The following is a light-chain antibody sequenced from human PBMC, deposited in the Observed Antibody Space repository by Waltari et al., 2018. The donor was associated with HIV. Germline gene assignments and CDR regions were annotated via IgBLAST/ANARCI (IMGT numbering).Light chain of an antibody. CDR2: RNN. CDR3: AAWDNSLSVLVV. V-gene: IGLV1-47*01. CDR1: SYNIGSTY. J-gene: IGLJ2*01. Sequence: QSVLTQTPSASGPPGQRVTISCSGSSYNIGSTYVYWYQQLPGTATKLLIYRNNQRPSGVPDRFSGSKSGTSASLAISGLRSEDEADYYCAAWDNSLSVLVVFGGGTKLTVL.